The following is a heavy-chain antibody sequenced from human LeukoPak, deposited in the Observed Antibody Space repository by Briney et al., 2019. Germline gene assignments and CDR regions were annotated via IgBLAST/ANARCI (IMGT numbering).Heavy chain of an antibody. CDR3: AREDLAGHFDY. J-gene: IGHJ4*02. CDR2: INPSGGST. D-gene: IGHD6-19*01. V-gene: IGHV1-46*01. Sequence: ASVKVSCKASGYTFTSYYMHWVRQAPGQGLEWMGIINPSGGSTSYAQKFQGRVTMTRDTSTSTAYMELSSLRSEDTAVYYCAREDLAGHFDYWGQGTLVTVSS. CDR1: GYTFTSYY.